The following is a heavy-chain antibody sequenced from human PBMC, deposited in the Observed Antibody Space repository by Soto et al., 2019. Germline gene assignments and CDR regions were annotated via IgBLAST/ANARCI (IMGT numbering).Heavy chain of an antibody. D-gene: IGHD2-2*01. CDR1: GFTFSGYS. J-gene: IGHJ6*02. V-gene: IGHV3-48*02. CDR3: ARDGDIVVVPAAIPMDV. Sequence: GGSLRLSCAASGFTFSGYSMNWVRQAPGKGLEWVSYISSSSSTIYYADSVKGRFTISRDNAKNSLYLQMNSLRDEDTAVYYCARDGDIVVVPAAIPMDVWGQGTTVTVSS. CDR2: ISSSSSTI.